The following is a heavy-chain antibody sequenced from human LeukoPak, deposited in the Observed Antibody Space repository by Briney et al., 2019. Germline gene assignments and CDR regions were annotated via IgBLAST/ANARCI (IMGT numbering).Heavy chain of an antibody. CDR2: IYTSGST. J-gene: IGHJ5*02. Sequence: SETLSLTCTVSGGSISSYYWSWIRQPAGKGLEWIGRIYTSGSTNYNPSLKSRVTMSVDTSKNQFSLKLSSVTAADTAVYYCARDLFGLLTGQSWYNWFDPWGQGTLVTVSS. D-gene: IGHD3-9*01. V-gene: IGHV4-4*07. CDR3: ARDLFGLLTGQSWYNWFDP. CDR1: GGSISSYY.